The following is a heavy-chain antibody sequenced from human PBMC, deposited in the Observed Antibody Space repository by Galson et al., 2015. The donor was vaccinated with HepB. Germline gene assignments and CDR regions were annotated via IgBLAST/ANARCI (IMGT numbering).Heavy chain of an antibody. J-gene: IGHJ4*01. CDR3: ARDRRGGNYCRSTTSCSYFDY. CDR1: GGSINGYY. Sequence: ETLSLTCIVPGGSINGYYWSWIRQPAGKGLEWIGRIYVGGSTSRNPSLKSRGTMSADTSKNQPSLKLTSVTAADTAVYYCARDRRGGNYCRSTTSCSYFDYWGHGALVTVSS. CDR2: IYVGGST. D-gene: IGHD2-2*01. V-gene: IGHV4-4*07.